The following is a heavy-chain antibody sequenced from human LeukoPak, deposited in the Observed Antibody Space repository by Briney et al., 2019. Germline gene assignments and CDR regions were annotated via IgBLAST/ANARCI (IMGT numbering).Heavy chain of an antibody. D-gene: IGHD2-2*01. CDR3: ARDLRGYCSSTSCYVPDY. CDR2: ISYDGSNK. V-gene: IGHV3-30-3*01. J-gene: IGHJ4*02. CDR1: GFTFSSYA. Sequence: GGSLRLSCAASGFTFSSYAMHWVRQAPGKGLECVPVISYDGSNKYYADSVKGRFTISRDNSKNTLYLQMNSLRAEDTAVYYCARDLRGYCSSTSCYVPDYWGQGTLVTVSS.